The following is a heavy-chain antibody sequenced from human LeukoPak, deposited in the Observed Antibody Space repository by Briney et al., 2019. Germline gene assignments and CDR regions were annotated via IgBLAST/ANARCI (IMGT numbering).Heavy chain of an antibody. D-gene: IGHD2-21*01. CDR2: IYPGDSET. CDR1: GYSFTTCW. CDR3: ARDGSGIVSFFDY. V-gene: IGHV5-51*01. J-gene: IGHJ4*02. Sequence: GESLKISCKCSGYSFTTCWIGWVRQMPGKGLEWVGIIYPGDSETRYSPSFQGQVTISADKSITTAYLQWSSMKASDTAMYYCARDGSGIVSFFDYWGQGIMVTVSS.